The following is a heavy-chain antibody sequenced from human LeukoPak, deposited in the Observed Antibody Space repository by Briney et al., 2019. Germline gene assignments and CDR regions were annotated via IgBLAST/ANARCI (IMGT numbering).Heavy chain of an antibody. D-gene: IGHD2-2*01. CDR1: GGTFSSYA. J-gene: IGHJ5*02. CDR3: ARGGCSTSCYVGARNWFDP. V-gene: IGHV1-69*01. Sequence: GASVKVSRKASGGTFSSYAISWVRQAPGQGLEWMGGIIPIFGTANYAQKFQGRVTITADESTSTAYMELSSLRSEDTAVYYCARGGCSTSCYVGARNWFDPWGQGTLVTVSS. CDR2: IIPIFGTA.